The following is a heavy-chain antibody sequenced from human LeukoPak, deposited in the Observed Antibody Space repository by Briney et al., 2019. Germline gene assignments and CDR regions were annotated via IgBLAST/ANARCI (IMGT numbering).Heavy chain of an antibody. J-gene: IGHJ4*02. CDR1: GYAFTTYS. Sequence: ASVKVSCKASGYAFTTYSISWLRQAPGQGLEWMGWISTYNGLTKYAPKLQDRVTITTDTSTSTAYMELRSLSSADTALYFCARDSFLYGDHPAFIEYWGQGTLVTVSS. CDR2: ISTYNGLT. D-gene: IGHD4-17*01. CDR3: ARDSFLYGDHPAFIEY. V-gene: IGHV1-18*04.